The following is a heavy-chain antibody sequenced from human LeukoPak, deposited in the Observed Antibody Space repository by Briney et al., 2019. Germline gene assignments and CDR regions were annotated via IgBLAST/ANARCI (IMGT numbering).Heavy chain of an antibody. V-gene: IGHV3-49*04. D-gene: IGHD2-2*01. CDR2: IRSKAYGGIT. Sequence: PGGSLRLSCTASGFTFGDYAMSWVRQAPGKGLEWVGFIRSKAYGGITEYAAPVKGRFTISRDDSKSIAYLQMNSLKTEDTAVYYCTRRGYCSSTSCGDMDVWGKGTTVTVSS. CDR1: GFTFGDYA. J-gene: IGHJ6*03. CDR3: TRRGYCSSTSCGDMDV.